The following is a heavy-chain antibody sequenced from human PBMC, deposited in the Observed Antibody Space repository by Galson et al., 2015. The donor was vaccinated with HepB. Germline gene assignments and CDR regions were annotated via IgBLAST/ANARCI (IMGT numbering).Heavy chain of an antibody. CDR3: AKDLLRRSYVGNFDY. CDR2: ISGSGGST. Sequence: SLRLSCAASGFTFSSYAMSWVRQAPGKGLEWVSAISGSGGSTYYADSVKGRFTISRDNSKNTLYLQMNSLRAEDTAVYYCAKDLLRRSYVGNFDYWGQGTLVTVSS. CDR1: GFTFSSYA. D-gene: IGHD4-23*01. J-gene: IGHJ4*02. V-gene: IGHV3-23*01.